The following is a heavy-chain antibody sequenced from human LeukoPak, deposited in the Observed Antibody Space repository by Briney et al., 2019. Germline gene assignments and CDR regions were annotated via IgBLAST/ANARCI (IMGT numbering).Heavy chain of an antibody. CDR2: ISSSSSYI. D-gene: IGHD2-2*01. V-gene: IGHV3-21*01. Sequence: GGSLRLSCAASGFTFSSYSMNWVRQAPGKGLEWVSSISSSSSYIYYADSVKGRFTISRDNSKNTLYLQMNSLRAEDTAVYYCARDKRYCSSTSCPPSEYNWFDPWGQGTLVTVSS. J-gene: IGHJ5*02. CDR3: ARDKRYCSSTSCPPSEYNWFDP. CDR1: GFTFSSYS.